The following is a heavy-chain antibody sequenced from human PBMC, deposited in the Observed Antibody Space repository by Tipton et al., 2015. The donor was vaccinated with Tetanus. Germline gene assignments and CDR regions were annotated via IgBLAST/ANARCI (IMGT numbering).Heavy chain of an antibody. V-gene: IGHV4-39*01. D-gene: IGHD1-1*01. CDR3: ARQTLSLERLFKPPDVLDL. CDR1: GGSINSSHHF. CDR2: IYYRGST. Sequence: TLSLTCTVSGGSINSSHHFWGWIRQPPGKGLEWIGAIYYRGSTFYNPSLKDRVSISVDRSKNLFSLRLSSVTAADTSLYYCARQTLSLERLFKPPDVLDLWGQGTMVTVSS. J-gene: IGHJ3*01.